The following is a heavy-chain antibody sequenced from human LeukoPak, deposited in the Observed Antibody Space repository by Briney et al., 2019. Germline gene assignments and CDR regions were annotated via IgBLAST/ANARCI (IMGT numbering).Heavy chain of an antibody. Sequence: AASVKVSCKASGGTFSSYAISWVRQAPGQGLEWMGGIIPIFGTANYAQKFQGRVTITADESTSTAYMQLSSLRSEDTAVYYCARGPEGRWELLGRLDYWGQGTLVTVSS. J-gene: IGHJ4*02. CDR1: GGTFSSYA. D-gene: IGHD1-26*01. V-gene: IGHV1-69*01. CDR2: IIPIFGTA. CDR3: ARGPEGRWELLGRLDY.